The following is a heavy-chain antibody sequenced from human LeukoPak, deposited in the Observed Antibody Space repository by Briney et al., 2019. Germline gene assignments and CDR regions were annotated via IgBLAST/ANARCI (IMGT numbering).Heavy chain of an antibody. V-gene: IGHV1-46*01. Sequence: APVKVSCKASGYTFTTYYMHWVRQAPGQGLEWMGIINPSSGSTGYAQKFQGRVTMTRDTSTSTVYMELSSLRSEDTAVYYCATSETVGTTTGRRVLDYWGQGTLVTVSS. CDR1: GYTFTTYY. D-gene: IGHD1-26*01. J-gene: IGHJ4*02. CDR3: ATSETVGTTTGRRVLDY. CDR2: INPSSGST.